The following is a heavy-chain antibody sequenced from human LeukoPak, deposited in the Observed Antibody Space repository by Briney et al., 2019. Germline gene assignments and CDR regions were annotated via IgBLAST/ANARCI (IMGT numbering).Heavy chain of an antibody. CDR2: IIPIFGTA. Sequence: GASVKVSCKASGGTFSSYAISWVRQAPGQGLEWMGGIIPIFGTANYAQKFQDRVTITSDESTSTAYMELSSLRSEDTAVYYCAREFRLGYCSVVSYYSGNWFDPGRQEPLVTVSS. J-gene: IGHJ5*02. CDR1: GGTFSSYA. V-gene: IGHV1-69*13. CDR3: AREFRLGYCSVVSYYSGNWFDP. D-gene: IGHD2-15*01.